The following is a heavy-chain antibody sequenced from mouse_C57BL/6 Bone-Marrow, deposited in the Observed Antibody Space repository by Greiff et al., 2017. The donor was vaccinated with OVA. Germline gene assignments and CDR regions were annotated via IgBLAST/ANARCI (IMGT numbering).Heavy chain of an antibody. CDR1: GYSITSGYY. J-gene: IGHJ3*01. Sequence: EVQVVESGPGLVKPSQSLSLTCSVTGYSITSGYYWNWIRQFPGNKLEWMGYISYDGSNNYNPSLKNRISITRDTSKNQFFLKLNSVTTEDTATYYCARDRAQATKFAYWGQGTLVTVSA. V-gene: IGHV3-6*01. CDR3: ARDRAQATKFAY. D-gene: IGHD3-2*02. CDR2: ISYDGSN.